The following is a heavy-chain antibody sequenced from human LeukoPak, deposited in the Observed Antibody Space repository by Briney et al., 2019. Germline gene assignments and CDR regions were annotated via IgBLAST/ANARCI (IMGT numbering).Heavy chain of an antibody. CDR1: GGSISSSSYY. J-gene: IGHJ4*02. D-gene: IGHD3-22*01. CDR3: ARHYYYDSSGYPYFDY. CDR2: IYYSGST. V-gene: IGHV4-39*01. Sequence: SETLSLTCTVSGGSISSSSYYWGWIRQPPGKGLEWIGSIYYSGSTYYNPSLKSRVTIPVDTSKNQFSLKLSSVTAADTAVYYCARHYYYDSSGYPYFDYWGQGTLVTVSS.